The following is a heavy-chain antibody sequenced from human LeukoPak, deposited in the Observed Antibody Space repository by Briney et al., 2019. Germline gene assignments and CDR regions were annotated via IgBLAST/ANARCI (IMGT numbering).Heavy chain of an antibody. Sequence: SETLSLTCAVSGGSISSGSYYWSWIRQPAGKGLEWIGRIYTSGSTNYNPSLKSRVTISVDTSKNQFSLKLSSVTAADTAVYYCARYSGSYYGTFDYWGQGTLVTVSS. CDR1: GGSISSGSYY. V-gene: IGHV4-61*02. D-gene: IGHD1-26*01. CDR3: ARYSGSYYGTFDY. CDR2: IYTSGST. J-gene: IGHJ4*02.